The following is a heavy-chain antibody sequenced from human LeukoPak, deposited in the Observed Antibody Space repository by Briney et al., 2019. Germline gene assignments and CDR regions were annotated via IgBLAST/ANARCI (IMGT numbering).Heavy chain of an antibody. V-gene: IGHV4-34*01. D-gene: IGHD3-10*01. CDR3: ARELLWFGDKALGY. CDR1: GGSFSGYY. J-gene: IGHJ4*02. CDR2: INHSGST. Sequence: MASETLSLTCAVYGGSFSGYYWSWIRQPPGKGLEWIGEINHSGSTNYNPSLKSRVTISVDTSKNQFSLKLSSVTAADTAVYYCARELLWFGDKALGYWGQGTLVTVSS.